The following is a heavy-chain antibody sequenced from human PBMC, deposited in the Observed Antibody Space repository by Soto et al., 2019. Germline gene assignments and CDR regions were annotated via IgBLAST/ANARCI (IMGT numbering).Heavy chain of an antibody. CDR3: TRDRGSHPGD. CDR2: IHHSGTT. CDR1: GVSISSDNW. V-gene: IGHV4-4*02. D-gene: IGHD3-10*01. Sequence: QVQLQESGPGLVRPSGTVSLTCAVSGVSISSDNWWRWVRQPPGKAREWIGDIHHSGTTNYNPSLKSRVTMSVVPSKDLFSLTLNSVTAADTAFYYCTRDRGSHPGDWGQGTLVSVSS. J-gene: IGHJ4*02.